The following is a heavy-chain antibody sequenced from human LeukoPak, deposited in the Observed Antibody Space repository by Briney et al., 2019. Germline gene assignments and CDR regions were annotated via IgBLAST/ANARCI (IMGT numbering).Heavy chain of an antibody. J-gene: IGHJ4*02. Sequence: PSETLSLTCTVSGGSISSSSYYWGWIRQPPGKGLEWIGSIYYSGSTYYNPSLKSRVTISVDTSKNQFSLKLSSVTAADTAVYYCARQYSGYDWMFSPIDYWGQGTLVTVSS. D-gene: IGHD5-12*01. CDR1: GGSISSSSYY. V-gene: IGHV4-39*01. CDR2: IYYSGST. CDR3: ARQYSGYDWMFSPIDY.